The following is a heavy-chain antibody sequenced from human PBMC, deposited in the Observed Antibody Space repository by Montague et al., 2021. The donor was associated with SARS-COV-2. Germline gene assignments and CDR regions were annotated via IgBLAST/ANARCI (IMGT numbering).Heavy chain of an antibody. CDR1: GGSISSYC. CDR2: IYYSGST. J-gene: IGHJ6*02. V-gene: IGHV4-59*01. CDR3: ASQEVDTAMDRNYYYYGMDV. Sequence: SETLSLTCTVSGGSISSYCWSWIRQPPGKGLEWIGYIYYSGSTNYNHSLKSRVTISVDTSKNQFSLKLSSVTAADTAVYYCASQEVDTAMDRNYYYYGMDVWGQGTTVTVSS. D-gene: IGHD5-18*01.